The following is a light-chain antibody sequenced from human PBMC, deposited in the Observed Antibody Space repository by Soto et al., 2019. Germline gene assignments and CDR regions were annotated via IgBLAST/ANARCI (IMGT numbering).Light chain of an antibody. CDR2: EVN. CDR1: GSDVRSYNR. V-gene: IGLV2-18*02. CDR3: RSYTSSSTFV. J-gene: IGLJ1*01. Sequence: QSVLTQPPSVSGSPGQSVTISCTGTGSDVRSYNRVSWYQQPPGTAPKLMIYEVNNRPSGVPDRFSGSKSGNTASLTISGLQAEDEADYYCRSYTSSSTFVFGTGTKVTVL.